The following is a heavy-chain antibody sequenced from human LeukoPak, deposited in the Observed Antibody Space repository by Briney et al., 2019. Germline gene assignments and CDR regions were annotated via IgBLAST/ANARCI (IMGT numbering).Heavy chain of an antibody. Sequence: PGGSLRLSCAASGFTFSSYAMSWDRQAPGKGLEWVSAISGSGGSTYYADSVKGRFTTSRDNSKNTLYLQMNSLRAEDTAVYYCAKVSFWSGYRYYYYYGMDVWGQGTTVTVSS. CDR1: GFTFSSYA. D-gene: IGHD3-3*01. CDR2: ISGSGGST. J-gene: IGHJ6*02. V-gene: IGHV3-23*01. CDR3: AKVSFWSGYRYYYYYGMDV.